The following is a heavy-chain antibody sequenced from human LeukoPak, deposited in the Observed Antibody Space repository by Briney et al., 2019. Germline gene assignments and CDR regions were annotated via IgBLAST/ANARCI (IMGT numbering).Heavy chain of an antibody. Sequence: GGSLRLSCAVSGFSFSNYWMSWVRQAPGKGLEWVANIKEDGTEKYYVDSVKGRFTISRDNPKNSLYLQMNTLRAEDTAVYYCARVGSSVVFGGEYFQHWGQGTLVTVSS. CDR2: IKEDGTEK. V-gene: IGHV3-7*02. CDR3: ARVGSSVVFGGEYFQH. CDR1: GFSFSNYW. J-gene: IGHJ1*01. D-gene: IGHD3-16*01.